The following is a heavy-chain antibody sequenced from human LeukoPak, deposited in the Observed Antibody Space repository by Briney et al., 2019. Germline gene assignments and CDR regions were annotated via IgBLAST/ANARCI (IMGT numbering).Heavy chain of an antibody. J-gene: IGHJ4*02. CDR1: GFTXXSHA. V-gene: IGHV3-23*01. CDR2: INAGGDNT. Sequence: SXRXXCXASGFTXXSHAMTWVRQTPGXGLEWVSNINAGGDNTLYADSVKGRFIISRDNSKSTLYLQMNSLRAEDTAVYFCAYYDSSGYYYGRLRYWGQGTPVTVSS. CDR3: AYYDSSGYYYGRLRY. D-gene: IGHD3-22*01.